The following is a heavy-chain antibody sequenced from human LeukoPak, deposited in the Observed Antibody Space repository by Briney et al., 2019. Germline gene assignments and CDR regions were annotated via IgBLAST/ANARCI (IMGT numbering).Heavy chain of an antibody. D-gene: IGHD3-10*01. CDR2: IGPAGDT. J-gene: IGHJ6*02. CDR1: GFTFSSYD. CDR3: ARDSVVRGVHYGMDV. V-gene: IGHV3-13*01. Sequence: TGGSLRLSCAASGFTFSSYDMHWVRQPTGKGLEWVSAIGPAGDTYYPGSVKGRFTISRENAKNFLYLQMNNLRAEDTAVYYCARDSVVRGVHYGMDVWGQGTTVTVSS.